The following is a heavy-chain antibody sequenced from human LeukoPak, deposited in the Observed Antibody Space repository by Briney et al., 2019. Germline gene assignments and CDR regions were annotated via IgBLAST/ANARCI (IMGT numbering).Heavy chain of an antibody. CDR1: GFTFNSYA. Sequence: GGTLRLSCAASGFTFNSYAMNWVRQAPGKGLEWVSGINWNGGNTGYADSVKGRFTISGDNAQNSLYLQMNSLRAEDTALYYCARVASNYDFDYWGQGTLVSVSS. CDR3: ARVASNYDFDY. CDR2: INWNGGNT. V-gene: IGHV3-20*04. D-gene: IGHD4-11*01. J-gene: IGHJ4*02.